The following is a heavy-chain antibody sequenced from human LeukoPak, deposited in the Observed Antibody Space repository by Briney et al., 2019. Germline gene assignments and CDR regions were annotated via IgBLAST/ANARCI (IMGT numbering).Heavy chain of an antibody. CDR2: IKQDGSEK. CDR1: GFTFSSYW. V-gene: IGHV3-7*01. J-gene: IGHJ4*02. Sequence: PGGSLRLSCAASGFTFSSYWMSWVRQAPGKGLEWVANIKQDGSEKYYVDSVKGRFTISRDNAKNSLYLEMNSLRAEDTAVYYCARSDYYPSNGHSAYLDYWGQGTLVTVSS. D-gene: IGHD3-22*01. CDR3: ARSDYYPSNGHSAYLDY.